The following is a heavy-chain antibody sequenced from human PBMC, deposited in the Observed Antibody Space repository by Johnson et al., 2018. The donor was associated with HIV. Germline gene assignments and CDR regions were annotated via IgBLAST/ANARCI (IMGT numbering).Heavy chain of an antibody. V-gene: IGHV3-20*04. Sequence: AQLVESGGGVVRPGGSLRLSCAASGFTFDDYGMSWVRQAPGKGLEWVSGITWNSGRIAYADSVKGRFTISRDNAKNSLYLQMNSLRAEDTALYYCAKEGLGAGRNAFDIWGQGTMVTVSS. CDR3: AKEGLGAGRNAFDI. J-gene: IGHJ3*02. CDR2: ITWNSGRI. D-gene: IGHD6-6*01. CDR1: GFTFDDYG.